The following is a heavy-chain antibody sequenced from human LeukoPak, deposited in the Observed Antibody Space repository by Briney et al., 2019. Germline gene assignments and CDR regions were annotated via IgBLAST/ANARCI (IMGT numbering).Heavy chain of an antibody. D-gene: IGHD2-2*01. J-gene: IGHJ5*02. CDR2: ISAYNGNT. CDR3: ARDEFDPWRHQLLHRWFDP. CDR1: GYTFTSYG. V-gene: IGHV1-18*01. Sequence: ALVKVSCKASGYTFTSYGISWVRQAPGQGLEWMGWISAYNGNTNYAQKLQGRVTMTTDTSTSTAYMELRSLRSDDTAVYYCARDEFDPWRHQLLHRWFDPWGQGTLVTVSS.